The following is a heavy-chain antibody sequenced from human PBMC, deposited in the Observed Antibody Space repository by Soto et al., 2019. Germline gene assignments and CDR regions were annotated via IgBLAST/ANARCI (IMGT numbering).Heavy chain of an antibody. CDR2: ISSSGSTI. D-gene: IGHD2-15*01. V-gene: IGHV3-11*01. CDR3: ARETGPIYCSGGSCYAFDI. J-gene: IGHJ3*02. Sequence: QVQLVESGGGLVKPGGSLRLSCAASGFTFSDYYMSWIRQAPGKGLEWVSYISSSGSTIYYADSVKGRLTISRDNAKKSSYLQMNSLKAEDTAVYYCARETGPIYCSGGSCYAFDIWGQGTMVTVSS. CDR1: GFTFSDYY.